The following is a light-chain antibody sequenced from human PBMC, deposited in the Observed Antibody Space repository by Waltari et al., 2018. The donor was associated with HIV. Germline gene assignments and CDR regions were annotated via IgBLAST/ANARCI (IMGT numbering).Light chain of an antibody. CDR2: AAS. V-gene: IGKV1-6*01. CDR1: QHIGND. CDR3: QQYFAYPRT. Sequence: IQMTQSPASLSASVGDRVTITCRASQHIGNDLAWYQQKPGKAPEVLMYAASNVQVDVPSRFSGRGHGTDFTFTINCLQPEDFATYFCQQYFAYPRTFGQGTRVEIK. J-gene: IGKJ3*01.